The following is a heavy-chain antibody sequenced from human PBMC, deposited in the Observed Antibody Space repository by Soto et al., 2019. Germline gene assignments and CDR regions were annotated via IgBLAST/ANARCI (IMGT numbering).Heavy chain of an antibody. Sequence: QVQLVESGGGVVQPGRSLRLSCAASGFTFSNYAMHWVRQAPGKGLEWVAVISHDGNNAYYADSVKGRFTIASDISQNSLYLQMNSLRTEDTAVYYCARDAAVTGKDYCAPEPLNYFDCWGQGTLVTVSS. J-gene: IGHJ4*02. D-gene: IGHD7-27*01. V-gene: IGHV3-30-3*01. CDR3: ARDAAVTGKDYCAPEPLNYFDC. CDR1: GFTFSNYA. CDR2: ISHDGNNA.